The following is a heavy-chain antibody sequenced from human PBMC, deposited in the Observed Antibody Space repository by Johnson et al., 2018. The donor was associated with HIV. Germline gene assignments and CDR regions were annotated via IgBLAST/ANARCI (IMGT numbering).Heavy chain of an antibody. CDR1: GFTFDDYG. D-gene: IGHD2-21*02. J-gene: IGHJ3*02. Sequence: EVQLVESGGGVVRPGGSLRLSCAASGFTFDDYGMSWVRQAPGKGLEWMSGINWSGGSTGYGDSVEGRFTIFRDNARNSLYLQMNGLRAEDTAVYYCARGIRGVVVTADDAFDIWGQGTMVTVSS. V-gene: IGHV3-20*04. CDR3: ARGIRGVVVTADDAFDI. CDR2: INWSGGST.